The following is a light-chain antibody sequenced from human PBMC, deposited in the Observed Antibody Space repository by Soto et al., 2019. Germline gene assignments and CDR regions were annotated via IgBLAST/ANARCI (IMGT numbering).Light chain of an antibody. Sequence: DIQMTQSPSSLSASVGDIVTIDCRASQSISSYLNWYQQKPGKAPKLLIYAASSLQSGVPSRFSGSGSGTDFTLTISSLQPEDFATYYCQQSYSTLGTFGQGTKVDIK. J-gene: IGKJ1*01. CDR2: AAS. CDR3: QQSYSTLGT. CDR1: QSISSY. V-gene: IGKV1-39*01.